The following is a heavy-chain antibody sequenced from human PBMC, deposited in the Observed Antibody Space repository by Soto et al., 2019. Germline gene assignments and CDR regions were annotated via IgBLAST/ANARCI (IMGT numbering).Heavy chain of an antibody. V-gene: IGHV1-69*13. CDR1: GGTFTSYA. Sequence: SVKVPCKASGGTFTSYAISWVRQDPGQGLEWMGGIIPIFGTANYAQNFQGRVTITADESTSTAYMELSSLRSDDTAVYYCARDSRYCSGGSCYPIFDCWGQGTLVTVSS. J-gene: IGHJ4*01. CDR3: ARDSRYCSGGSCYPIFDC. D-gene: IGHD2-15*01. CDR2: IIPIFGTA.